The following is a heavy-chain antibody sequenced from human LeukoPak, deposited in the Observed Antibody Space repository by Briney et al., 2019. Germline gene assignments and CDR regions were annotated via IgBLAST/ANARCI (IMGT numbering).Heavy chain of an antibody. V-gene: IGHV4-30-4*08. CDR3: ARESTYYDTLTGYLRPRYFDY. J-gene: IGHJ4*02. CDR1: GGSISSGDYY. CDR2: IYYSGST. D-gene: IGHD3-9*01. Sequence: PSETLSLTCTFSGGSISSGDYYWSWIRQPPRKGLEWIGYIYYSGSTYYNPSLQSRVTISVDTSKNQFSLKLSSVTAADTAVYYCARESTYYDTLTGYLRPRYFDYWGQGTLVTVSS.